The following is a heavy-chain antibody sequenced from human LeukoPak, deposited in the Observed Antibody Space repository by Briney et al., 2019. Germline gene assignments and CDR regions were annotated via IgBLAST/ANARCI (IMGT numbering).Heavy chain of an antibody. CDR3: ARSSQDIVVVPAAIGWFDP. J-gene: IGHJ5*02. CDR2: IYYSGST. V-gene: IGHV4-30-4*01. Sequence: PSQTLSLTCTVSGGSISSGDYYWSWIRQPPGKGLEWIGYIYYSGSTYYNPSLKSRVTISVDTSKNQFFLKLSSVTAADTAVYYCARSSQDIVVVPAAIGWFDPWGQGTLVTVSS. D-gene: IGHD2-2*01. CDR1: GGSISSGDYY.